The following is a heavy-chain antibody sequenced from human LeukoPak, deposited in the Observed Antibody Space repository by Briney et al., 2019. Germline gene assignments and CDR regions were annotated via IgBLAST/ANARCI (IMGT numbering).Heavy chain of an antibody. V-gene: IGHV3-15*01. D-gene: IGHD3-22*01. CDR3: TTDNYYDSSGPYGNAFDI. J-gene: IGHJ3*02. CDR1: GFHFSNAW. Sequence: GALRLPCATPGFHFSNAWIGWVRQGPGKGLGWVCRIKRKTDGGTTDYAATVKGRFTISRDDSKNTLYLQMNSLKTEDTAVYYCTTDNYYDSSGPYGNAFDIWGQGTMVIVSS. CDR2: IKRKTDGGTT.